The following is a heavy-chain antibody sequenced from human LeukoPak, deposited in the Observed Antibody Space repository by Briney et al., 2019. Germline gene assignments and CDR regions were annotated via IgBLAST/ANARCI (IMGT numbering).Heavy chain of an antibody. CDR2: IYHDGRT. D-gene: IGHD6-19*01. CDR1: GGSIGSTNYY. Sequence: SETLSLNCSVSGGSIGSTNYYWGWIRQSQGKGLEWLGRIYHDGRTVYNPPLQSRVSISVDTSKNQFSLRLSSVTAADTAVYYCARHGDSSGWYGGKNWGQGTLVTVSS. CDR3: ARHGDSSGWYGGKN. J-gene: IGHJ4*02. V-gene: IGHV4-39*01.